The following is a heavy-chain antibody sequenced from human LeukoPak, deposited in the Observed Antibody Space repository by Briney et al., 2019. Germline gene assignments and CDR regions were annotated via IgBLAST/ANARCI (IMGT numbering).Heavy chain of an antibody. CDR3: ATAGYSYGYYFDY. CDR1: GGSISSYY. V-gene: IGHV4-59*01. J-gene: IGHJ4*02. CDR2: IYYSGST. Sequence: SETLSLTYTVSGGSISSYYWSWIRQPPGKGLEWIGYIYYSGSTNYNPSLKSRVTISVDTSKNQFSLKLSSVTAADTAVYYCATAGYSYGYYFDYWGQGTLVTVSS. D-gene: IGHD5-18*01.